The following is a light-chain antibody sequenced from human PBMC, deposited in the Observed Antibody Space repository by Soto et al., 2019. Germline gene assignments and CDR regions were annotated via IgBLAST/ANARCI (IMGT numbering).Light chain of an antibody. Sequence: QSALTQPPSASGSPGQSVTISCTGTTSDVGAYDYVSWYQQHPGKGPNLMIYEVNKRPSGVPNRFSGSKSGNTASLTVSGLQAEDEADYFCSSYAGNSIVIFGGGTKLTVL. CDR1: TSDVGAYDY. J-gene: IGLJ2*01. CDR3: SSYAGNSIVI. CDR2: EVN. V-gene: IGLV2-8*01.